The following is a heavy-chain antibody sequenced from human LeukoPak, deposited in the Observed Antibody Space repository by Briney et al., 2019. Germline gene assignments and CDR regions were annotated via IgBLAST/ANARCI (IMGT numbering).Heavy chain of an antibody. V-gene: IGHV3-30-3*01. CDR2: ISYDGSNK. D-gene: IGHD3-10*01. J-gene: IGHJ4*01. CDR3: ARDFPSAGDY. Sequence: GRSLRLSCAASGFTFSSYAMHWVRQAPGKGLEWVAVISYDGSNKYYADSVKGRFTISRDNSKNTLYLQMNSLRAEDTAVYYCARDFPSAGDYWGQGTLVTVSS. CDR1: GFTFSSYA.